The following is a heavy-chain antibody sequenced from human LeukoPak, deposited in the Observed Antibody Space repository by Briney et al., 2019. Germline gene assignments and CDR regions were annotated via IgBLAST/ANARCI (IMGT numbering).Heavy chain of an antibody. J-gene: IGHJ4*02. V-gene: IGHV3-30*04. D-gene: IGHD6-19*01. CDR3: ARDRFKTRIAVASLDY. CDR1: GFTFSSYA. CDR2: ISYDGSNK. Sequence: GGSLRLSCAASGFTFSSYAMHWVRQAPGKGLEWVAVISYDGSNKYYADSVKGRFTISRDNSKNTQYLQMNSLRAEDTAVYYCARDRFKTRIAVASLDYWGQGTLVTVSS.